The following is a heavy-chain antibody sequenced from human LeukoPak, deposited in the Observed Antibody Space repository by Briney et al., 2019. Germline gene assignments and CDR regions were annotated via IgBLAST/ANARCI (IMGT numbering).Heavy chain of an antibody. CDR2: IYSGGST. CDR1: GFTVSSNY. Sequence: GGSLRLSCAASGFTVSSNYMSWVRQAPGKGLEWVSVIYSGGSTYYADSVKGRFTFSRDNSKNTLYLQMNSLRAEDTAVYYCARGDCSGGSCYSDYWGQGTLVTVSS. J-gene: IGHJ4*02. CDR3: ARGDCSGGSCYSDY. D-gene: IGHD2-15*01. V-gene: IGHV3-53*01.